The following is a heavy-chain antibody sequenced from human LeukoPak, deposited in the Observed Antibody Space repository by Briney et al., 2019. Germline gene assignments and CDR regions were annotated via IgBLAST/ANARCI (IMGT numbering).Heavy chain of an antibody. CDR2: ISSSGSRI. J-gene: IGHJ3*02. CDR3: AKDLQDIVVVVAANDAFDI. Sequence: PGGSLRLSCVASGFTFSDYYMIWIRQAPGKGLEWVSYISSSGSRIYYADSVKGRFTISRDNSKNMVNLQMNSLRVEDTAVYYCAKDLQDIVVVVAANDAFDIWGQGTMVTVSS. CDR1: GFTFSDYY. D-gene: IGHD2-15*01. V-gene: IGHV3-11*04.